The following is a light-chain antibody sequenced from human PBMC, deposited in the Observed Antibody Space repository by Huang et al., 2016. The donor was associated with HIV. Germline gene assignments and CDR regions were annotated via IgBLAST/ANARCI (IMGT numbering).Light chain of an antibody. CDR1: QSVSSH. J-gene: IGKJ5*01. Sequence: DIVLTQSPATLSLSPGERATLSCRASQSVSSHLAWYQQKPGQAPRLLIYDASNTATGIPARFIGSGAGTDFTLTISGLEPEDFAVYYCQQSSSWPPVTFGQGTRLEIK. CDR3: QQSSSWPPVT. CDR2: DAS. V-gene: IGKV3-11*01.